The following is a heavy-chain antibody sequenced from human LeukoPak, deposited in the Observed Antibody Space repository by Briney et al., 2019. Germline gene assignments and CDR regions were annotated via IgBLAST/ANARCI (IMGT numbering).Heavy chain of an antibody. Sequence: GGSLRLSCAASGFTFSSYSMNWVRQAPGKGLEWVSSISSSGSTIYYADSVKGRFTISRDNAKNSLYLQMNSLRGEDTAIYYCARDGDSYGYGIDYWGQGTLVTVSP. J-gene: IGHJ4*02. CDR2: ISSSGSTI. CDR3: ARDGDSYGYGIDY. D-gene: IGHD5-18*01. CDR1: GFTFSSYS. V-gene: IGHV3-48*04.